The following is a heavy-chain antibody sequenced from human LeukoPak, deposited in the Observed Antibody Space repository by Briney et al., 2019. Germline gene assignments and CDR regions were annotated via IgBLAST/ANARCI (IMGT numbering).Heavy chain of an antibody. CDR1: GYSFTSYW. Sequence: GESLKISCQGFGYSFTSYWIGWVRQMPGKGMEWMGVIYPGDSRIRYNPSFQGQVTISVDKSISTAYLQWVSLKASDTAMYYCACRDLTSTWSFPWGQGTLVTVSS. D-gene: IGHD6-13*01. J-gene: IGHJ5*02. V-gene: IGHV5-51*01. CDR2: IYPGDSRI. CDR3: ACRDLTSTWSFP.